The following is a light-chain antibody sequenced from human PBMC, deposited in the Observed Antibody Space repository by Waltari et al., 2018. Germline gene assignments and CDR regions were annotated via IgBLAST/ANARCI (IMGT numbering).Light chain of an antibody. CDR2: DVN. J-gene: IGLJ2*01. CDR1: SGDVGGYDY. V-gene: IGLV2-14*03. Sequence: QSALTQPASVSASPGQPITIPCTGTSGDVGGYDYVSWYQQHPGKAPQLIIYDVNKRPSGVSHRFSASKSGNTASLTIFGLQAEDEADYYCISYTSTTTYVVVGGGTKLTVL. CDR3: ISYTSTTTYVV.